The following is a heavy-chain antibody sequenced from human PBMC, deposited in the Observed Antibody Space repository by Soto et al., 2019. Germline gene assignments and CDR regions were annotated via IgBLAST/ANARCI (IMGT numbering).Heavy chain of an antibody. CDR3: ARDDYGDYPWFDP. CDR2: ISSSSSTI. D-gene: IGHD4-17*01. Sequence: GGSLRLSCAASGFTFSSYSMNWVRQAPGKGLEWVSYISSSSSTIYYADSVKGRFTISRDNAKNSLYLQMNSLRAEDTAVYYCARDDYGDYPWFDPWGQGTLVTVSS. V-gene: IGHV3-48*01. J-gene: IGHJ5*02. CDR1: GFTFSSYS.